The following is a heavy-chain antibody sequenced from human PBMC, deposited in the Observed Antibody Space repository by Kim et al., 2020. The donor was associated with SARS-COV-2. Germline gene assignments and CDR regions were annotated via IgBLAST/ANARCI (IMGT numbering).Heavy chain of an antibody. CDR1: GYTFTGYY. Sequence: ASVKVSCKASGYTFTGYYMHWVRQAPGQGLEWMGRINPNSGGTNYAQKFQGRVTMTRDTSISTAYMELSRLRSDDTAVYYCAKLYYDSSGPNHNWFDPWGQGTLVTVSS. V-gene: IGHV1-2*06. J-gene: IGHJ5*02. D-gene: IGHD3-22*01. CDR3: AKLYYDSSGPNHNWFDP. CDR2: INPNSGGT.